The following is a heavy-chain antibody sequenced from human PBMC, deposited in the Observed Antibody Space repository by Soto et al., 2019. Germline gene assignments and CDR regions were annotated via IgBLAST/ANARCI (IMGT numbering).Heavy chain of an antibody. CDR3: ERSKWNDADP. J-gene: IGHJ5*02. V-gene: IGHV1-69*01. Sequence: QVQLVQSGAEVKKPGSSVKISCKASGGTFSSYAISWVRQSPGQGLEWMGGIIPIFGTANYAQKFQGRVTITANESTSTAYMDLTSLRSEDTDVYYCERSKWNDADPWGQGTLVTVSS. CDR2: IIPIFGTA. CDR1: GGTFSSYA. D-gene: IGHD1-1*01.